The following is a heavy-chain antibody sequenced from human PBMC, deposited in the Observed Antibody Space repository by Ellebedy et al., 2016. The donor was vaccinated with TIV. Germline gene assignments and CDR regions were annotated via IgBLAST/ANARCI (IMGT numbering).Heavy chain of an antibody. CDR2: ISYDGSRE. CDR3: ASLGYSSSLSSKPPSDY. Sequence: PGGSLRLSCAASGFTFSSYTMHWVRQAPGKGLEWVASISYDGSREYYADSVKGRVTSSRDNSKNTMYLQMNSLIPDDTALYYCASLGYSSSLSSKPPSDYWGQGTLVTVSS. V-gene: IGHV3-30-3*01. CDR1: GFTFSSYT. D-gene: IGHD6-13*01. J-gene: IGHJ4*02.